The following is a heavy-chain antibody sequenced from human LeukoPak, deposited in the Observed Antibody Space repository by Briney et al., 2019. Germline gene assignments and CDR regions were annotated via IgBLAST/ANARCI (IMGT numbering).Heavy chain of an antibody. V-gene: IGHV4-34*01. D-gene: IGHD3-10*01. Sequence: SETLSLTCAVYGGSFSGYYWSWMRQPPGKGLEWIGEINRSGSTNYNPSLKSRVTISVDTSKNQFSLKLSSVTAADTAVYYCARGLSNYYGSGSYYGPYNWFDPWGQGTLVTVSS. CDR2: INRSGST. CDR1: GGSFSGYY. J-gene: IGHJ5*02. CDR3: ARGLSNYYGSGSYYGPYNWFDP.